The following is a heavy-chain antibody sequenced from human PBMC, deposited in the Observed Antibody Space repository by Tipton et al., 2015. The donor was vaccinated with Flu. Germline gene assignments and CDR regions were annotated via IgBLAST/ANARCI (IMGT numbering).Heavy chain of an antibody. CDR3: AKDSSSSPGGWFDP. D-gene: IGHD6-6*01. V-gene: IGHV3-9*01. J-gene: IGHJ5*02. CDR1: GFTFDDYA. Sequence: SLRLSCAASGFTFDDYAMHWVRQAPGKGLEWVSGISWNSGSIGYADSVKGRFTISRDNAKNSLYLQMNSLRAEDTALYYCAKDSSSSPGGWFDPWGQGTLVTVSS. CDR2: ISWNSGSI.